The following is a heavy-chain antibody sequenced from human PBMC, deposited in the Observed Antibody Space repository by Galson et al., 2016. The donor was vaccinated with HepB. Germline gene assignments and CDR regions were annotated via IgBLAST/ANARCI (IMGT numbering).Heavy chain of an antibody. D-gene: IGHD5-12*01. J-gene: IGHJ6*02. Sequence: SLRLSCAASGFTFSTYAMSWVRQAPGKGLEWVSGISGSGANTYYADSVKGRFTISRDNSKNTLYLQMNGLRAEDTAVYYCARAWVDLQRYFYGMDVWGQGTTVTVSS. CDR3: ARAWVDLQRYFYGMDV. CDR1: GFTFSTYA. CDR2: ISGSGANT. V-gene: IGHV3-23*01.